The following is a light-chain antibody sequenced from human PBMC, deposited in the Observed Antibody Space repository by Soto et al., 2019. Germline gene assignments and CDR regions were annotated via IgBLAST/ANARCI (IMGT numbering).Light chain of an antibody. CDR2: DAS. Sequence: IQMTQSPSSLSASVGDRVTITCQASQDIRKHLAWYQQIPGKAPKLLISDASDLQTGDPSRFSGRGSGADYSFSISSLQPEDVGTYFCQQYDDFPQTFGQGTRVDIK. V-gene: IGKV1-33*01. CDR1: QDIRKH. CDR3: QQYDDFPQT. J-gene: IGKJ1*01.